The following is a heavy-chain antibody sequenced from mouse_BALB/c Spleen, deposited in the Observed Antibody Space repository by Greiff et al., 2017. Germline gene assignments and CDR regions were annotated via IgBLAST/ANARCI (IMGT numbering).Heavy chain of an antibody. D-gene: IGHD1-1*01. CDR2: IDPANGNT. Sequence: VQLQQSGAELVKPGASVKLSCTASGFNIKDTYMHWVKQRPEQGLEWIGRIDPANGNTKYDPKFQGKATITADTSSNTAYLQLSSLTSEDTAVYYCARRDYYGSSWGFAYWGQGTLVTVSA. J-gene: IGHJ3*01. V-gene: IGHV14-3*02. CDR1: GFNIKDTY. CDR3: ARRDYYGSSWGFAY.